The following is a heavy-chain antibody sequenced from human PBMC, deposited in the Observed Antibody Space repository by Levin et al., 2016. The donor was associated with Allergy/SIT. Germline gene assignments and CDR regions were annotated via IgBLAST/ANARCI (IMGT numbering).Heavy chain of an antibody. CDR3: TTQGSGETQYYYYYYGMDV. J-gene: IGHJ6*02. CDR2: IKSKTDGGTT. Sequence: WIRQPPGKGLEWVGRIKSKTDGGTTDYAAPVKGRFTISRDDSKNTLYLQMNSLKTEDTAVYYCTTQGSGETQYYYYYYGMDVWGQGTTVTVSS. D-gene: IGHD2-15*01. V-gene: IGHV3-15*01.